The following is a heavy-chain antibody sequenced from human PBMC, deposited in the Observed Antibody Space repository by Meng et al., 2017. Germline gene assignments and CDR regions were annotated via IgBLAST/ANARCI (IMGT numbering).Heavy chain of an antibody. CDR1: GGSISSSNW. D-gene: IGHD6-19*01. J-gene: IGHJ4*02. CDR3: ARDRGAVAGTNFDY. CDR2: IYHSGST. Sequence: QGQLQGSGPGLVKPSGTLSLTCAGSGGSISSSNWWSWVRQPPGKGLEWIGEIYHSGSTNYNPSLKSRVTISVDKSKNQFSLKLSSVTAADTAVYYCARDRGAVAGTNFDYWGQGTLVTVSS. V-gene: IGHV4-4*02.